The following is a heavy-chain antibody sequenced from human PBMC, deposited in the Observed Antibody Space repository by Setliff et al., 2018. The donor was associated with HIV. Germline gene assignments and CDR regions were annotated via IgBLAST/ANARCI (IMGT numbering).Heavy chain of an antibody. J-gene: IGHJ4*02. D-gene: IGHD3-22*01. CDR3: ARDFPEVYYDSSGYLDY. CDR1: GYAFTSQF. Sequence: ASVKVSCKASGYAFTSQFMHWVRQAPGQGLEWLGIISPSGDRTTYAQRFRGRVTMTSDRSTGTVYMELGSLRSEDTAVYYCARDFPEVYYDSSGYLDYWGQGTLVTVSS. CDR2: ISPSGDRT. V-gene: IGHV1-46*01.